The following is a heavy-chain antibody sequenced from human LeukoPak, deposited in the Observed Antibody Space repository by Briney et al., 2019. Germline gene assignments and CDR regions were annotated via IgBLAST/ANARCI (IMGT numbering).Heavy chain of an antibody. CDR1: GYSINNGYF. J-gene: IGHJ6*04. V-gene: IGHV4-38-2*02. CDR3: VRGLRSGSNYFFYGMDV. Sequence: SETLSLTCTVSGYSINNGYFWGWIRQPPGKGLEYISIVFHSGDTYYNPSLKSRVTISLDTSTNEIPLKLRSATAADTAVYYCVRGLRSGSNYFFYGMDVWGKGTTVAVSS. D-gene: IGHD3-10*01. CDR2: VFHSGDT.